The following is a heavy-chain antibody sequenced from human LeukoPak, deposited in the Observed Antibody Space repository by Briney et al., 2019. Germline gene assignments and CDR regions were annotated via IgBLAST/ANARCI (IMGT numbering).Heavy chain of an antibody. V-gene: IGHV3-7*01. CDR2: IKQDGSDK. J-gene: IGHJ4*02. CDR3: ARRVEEWQLDY. D-gene: IGHD3-3*01. CDR1: GFTFSSYW. Sequence: PGGSLRLSCAASGFTFSSYWMNWVRQAPGKGLEWVANIKQDGSDKYYVDSAKGRFTISRDNAQNSLYLQMNSLRAEDTAVYYCARRVEEWQLDYWGQGTLVTVSS.